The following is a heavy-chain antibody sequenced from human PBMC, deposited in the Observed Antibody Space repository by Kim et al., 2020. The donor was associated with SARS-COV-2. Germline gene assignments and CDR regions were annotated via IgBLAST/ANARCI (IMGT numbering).Heavy chain of an antibody. CDR3: ARLKDASSWTTIRFDP. Sequence: SETLSLTCTVSGGSISSSSYYWGWIRQPPGKGLEWIGSIYYSGSTYYNPSLKSRVTISVDTSKNQFSLKLSSVTAADTAVYYCARLKDASSWTTIRFDPWGQGTLVTVSS. V-gene: IGHV4-39*01. J-gene: IGHJ5*02. CDR2: IYYSGST. D-gene: IGHD6-13*01. CDR1: GGSISSSSYY.